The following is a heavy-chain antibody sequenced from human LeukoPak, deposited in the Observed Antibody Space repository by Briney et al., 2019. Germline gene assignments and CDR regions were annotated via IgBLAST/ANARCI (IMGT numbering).Heavy chain of an antibody. Sequence: GGSQRLSCAASGNYWMHWVRQAPGKGLVWVSHINSDGSWTSYADSVKGRFTISKDNAKNTVYLQMNSLRAEDTAVYYCVSFYETYWGRGTLVTVSS. CDR1: GNYW. CDR2: INSDGSWT. V-gene: IGHV3-74*01. D-gene: IGHD2/OR15-2a*01. J-gene: IGHJ4*02. CDR3: VSFYETY.